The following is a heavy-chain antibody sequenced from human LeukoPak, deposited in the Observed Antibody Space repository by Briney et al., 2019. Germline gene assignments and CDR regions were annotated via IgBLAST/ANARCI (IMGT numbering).Heavy chain of an antibody. Sequence: GGSLRLSCAASGFTFSNYAMHWVRQAPGKGLEWVAVISDDGSNKYYADSVKGRFTISRDNSKNTLYLQMNSLRAEDTAVYYCARGPGVPYYFDYWGQGTLVTVSS. CDR2: ISDDGSNK. V-gene: IGHV3-30-3*01. CDR3: ARGPGVPYYFDY. D-gene: IGHD3-3*01. CDR1: GFTFSNYA. J-gene: IGHJ4*02.